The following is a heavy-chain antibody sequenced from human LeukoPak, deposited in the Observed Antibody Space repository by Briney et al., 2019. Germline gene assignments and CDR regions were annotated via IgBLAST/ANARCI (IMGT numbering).Heavy chain of an antibody. D-gene: IGHD3-22*01. CDR1: GYTFTDYY. J-gene: IGHJ3*02. CDR2: INPNSGGT. Sequence: ASVKVSCKASGYTFTDYYMHWVRQAPGQGLEWMGWINPNSGGTNYAQKFQGRVTMTRDTSISTAYMELSRLRSDDTAVYYCAREITMIVDDAFDIWGQGTMVTVSS. CDR3: AREITMIVDDAFDI. V-gene: IGHV1-2*02.